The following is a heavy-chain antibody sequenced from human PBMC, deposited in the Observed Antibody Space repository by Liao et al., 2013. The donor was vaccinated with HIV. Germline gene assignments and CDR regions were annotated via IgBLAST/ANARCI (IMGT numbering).Heavy chain of an antibody. CDR3: AREERDFWSGYPSCFDY. Sequence: QVQLQQWGAGLLKPSETLSLTCAVYGGSFSGYYWSWIRQAPGKGLEYIGETNLGGSAYYNPSLKSRVAISGDTSKSQFSLKLSSVTAADTAVYYCAREERDFWSGYPSCFDYWGQGTLVTVSS. CDR2: TNLGGSA. CDR1: GGSFSGYY. J-gene: IGHJ4*02. V-gene: IGHV4-34*01. D-gene: IGHD3-3*01.